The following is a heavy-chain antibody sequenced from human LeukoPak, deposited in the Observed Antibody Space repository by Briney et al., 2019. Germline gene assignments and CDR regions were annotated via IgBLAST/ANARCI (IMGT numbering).Heavy chain of an antibody. J-gene: IGHJ6*03. CDR2: FDPEDGET. V-gene: IGHV1-24*01. CDR1: GYTLTELS. CDR3: ATLGGAHHYYYYYMDV. Sequence: ASVKVSCKVSGYTLTELSMHWVRQAPGKGLEWMGGFDPEDGETIYAQKFQGRVTMTEDTSTDTAYMELSSLRSEDTAVYYCATLGGAHHYYYYYMDVWGKGTTVTVSS. D-gene: IGHD1-26*01.